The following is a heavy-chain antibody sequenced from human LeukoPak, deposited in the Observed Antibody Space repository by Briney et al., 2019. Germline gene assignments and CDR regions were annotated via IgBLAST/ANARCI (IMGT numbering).Heavy chain of an antibody. D-gene: IGHD1-26*01. CDR3: ARARYSGSYPFDP. Sequence: GGSLRLSCAASRFTFSDYYMCWIRQAPGKGLEWVSWISSSGSTIYYADSVKGRFTISRDNGKNSLYLQMNSLRADDTAVYFCARARYSGSYPFDPWGQGTLVTVSS. V-gene: IGHV3-11*01. CDR1: RFTFSDYY. CDR2: ISSSGSTI. J-gene: IGHJ5*02.